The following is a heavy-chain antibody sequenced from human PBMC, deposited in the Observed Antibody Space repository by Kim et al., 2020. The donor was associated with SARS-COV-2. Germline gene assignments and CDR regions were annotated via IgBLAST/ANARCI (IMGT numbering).Heavy chain of an antibody. D-gene: IGHD3-10*01. J-gene: IGHJ4*02. CDR2: ISYDGSNK. CDR1: GFTFSSYG. V-gene: IGHV3-30*18. CDR3: AKGETMVRGEGLDY. Sequence: GGSLRLSCAASGFTFSSYGMHWVRQAPGKELEWVAVISYDGSNKYYADSVKGRFTISRDNSKNTLYLQMNSLRAEDTAVYYCAKGETMVRGEGLDYWGQGTLVTVSS.